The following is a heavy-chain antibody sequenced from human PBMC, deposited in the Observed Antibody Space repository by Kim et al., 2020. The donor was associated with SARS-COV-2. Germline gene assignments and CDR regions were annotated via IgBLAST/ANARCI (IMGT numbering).Heavy chain of an antibody. V-gene: IGHV3-21*01. D-gene: IGHD6-6*01. CDR1: GFTFSSYS. CDR2: ISSSSSYI. J-gene: IGHJ4*02. CDR3: ARASPYSSSSEDY. Sequence: GGSLRLSCAASGFTFSSYSMNWVRQAPGKGLEWVSSISSSSSYIYYADSVKGRFTISRDNAKNSLYLQMNSLRAEDTAVYYCARASPYSSSSEDYWGQGTLVTVSS.